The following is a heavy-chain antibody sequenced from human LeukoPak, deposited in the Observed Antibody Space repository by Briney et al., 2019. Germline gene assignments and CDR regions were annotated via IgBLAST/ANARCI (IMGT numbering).Heavy chain of an antibody. Sequence: ASVNVSCKVSGYTLTELSMHWVRQAPGKGLEWMGGVDPEDGEIIYAQKFQGRVTMTEDTSTDTAYMEMSSLRSEDTDVYYCAIDVGELLKYWGQGTLVTVSS. V-gene: IGHV1-24*01. CDR3: AIDVGELLKY. J-gene: IGHJ4*02. D-gene: IGHD1-26*01. CDR2: VDPEDGEI. CDR1: GYTLTELS.